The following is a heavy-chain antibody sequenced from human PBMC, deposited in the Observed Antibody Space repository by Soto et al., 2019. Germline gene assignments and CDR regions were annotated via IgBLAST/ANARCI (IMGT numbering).Heavy chain of an antibody. CDR2: IIKDGSEK. CDR1: GFTFSTYW. V-gene: IGHV3-7*03. Sequence: GGSLRLSCAASGFTFSTYWMTWVRQAPGKGLEWVANIIKDGSEKSYVDSVKGRFIISRDNAKNSLYLEMNSLRVEDTAVYYCARDWGGLGYWGQGTLVTVSS. CDR3: ARDWGGLGY. D-gene: IGHD3-10*01. J-gene: IGHJ4*02.